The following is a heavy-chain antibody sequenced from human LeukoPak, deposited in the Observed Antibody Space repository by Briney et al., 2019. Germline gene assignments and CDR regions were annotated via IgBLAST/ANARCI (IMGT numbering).Heavy chain of an antibody. J-gene: IGHJ5*02. CDR3: ARYDGAAKGGWFDP. CDR1: GDSISSGGYH. V-gene: IGHV4-31*03. Sequence: SQTLSLTCTVSGDSISSGGYHWSWIRQHPGKGLEWIAYIYHSGSTDYNPYLKSRVTISIDTSNNQFSLKVNSVTAADTAMYFCARYDGAAKGGWFDPWGQGILVTVSS. CDR2: IYHSGST. D-gene: IGHD3-10*01.